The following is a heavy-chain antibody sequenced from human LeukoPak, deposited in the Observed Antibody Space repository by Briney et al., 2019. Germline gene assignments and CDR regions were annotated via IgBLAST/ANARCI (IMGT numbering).Heavy chain of an antibody. CDR2: IYYSGST. V-gene: IGHV4-39*01. CDR1: GGSFSRYY. Sequence: SDTLSLTCAVNGGSFSRYYWGWIRQPPGKGLEWIGSIYYSGSTYYNPSLKSRVTISVDTSKNQFSLKLSSVTAADTAVYYCARSMVRGVIIISYFDYWGQGTLVTVSS. D-gene: IGHD3-10*01. CDR3: ARSMVRGVIIISYFDY. J-gene: IGHJ4*02.